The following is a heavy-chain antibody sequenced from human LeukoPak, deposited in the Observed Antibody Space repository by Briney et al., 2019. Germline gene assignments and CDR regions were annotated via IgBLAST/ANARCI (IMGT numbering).Heavy chain of an antibody. V-gene: IGHV4-59*12. CDR3: AREVEVGYCSSTSCYAPYNWFDP. J-gene: IGHJ5*02. CDR2: IYYSGST. Sequence: SETLSLTCTVSGDSISSYYWSWIRQPPGKGLEWIGYIYYSGSTNYNPSLKSRVTISVDTSKNQFSLKLSSVTAADTAVYYCAREVEVGYCSSTSCYAPYNWFDPWGQGTLVTVSS. D-gene: IGHD2-2*01. CDR1: GDSISSYY.